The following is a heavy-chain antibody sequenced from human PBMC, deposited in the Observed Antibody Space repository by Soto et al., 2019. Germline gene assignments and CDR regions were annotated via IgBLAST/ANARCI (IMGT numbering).Heavy chain of an antibody. D-gene: IGHD2-15*01. Sequence: GGSLRLSCAAYGFTFSLYSKIWVRLAPGKGLEWDASLTSSSSYVYYEDSLKGRFTSSRDNAKNSLFLQLDSLRAEDTAVYFCVRARSTYSCPAYWGQVTLFTVSS. CDR2: LTSSSSYV. CDR1: GFTFSLYS. CDR3: VRARSTYSCPAY. V-gene: IGHV3-21*01. J-gene: IGHJ4*02.